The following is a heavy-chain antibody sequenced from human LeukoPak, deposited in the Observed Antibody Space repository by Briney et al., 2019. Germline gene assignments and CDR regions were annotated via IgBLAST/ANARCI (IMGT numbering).Heavy chain of an antibody. CDR2: ISAYNGNT. Sequence: ASVKVSCKASGYTFTSYGISWVRQAPGRGLEWMGWISAYNGNTNYAQKLQGRVTMTTDTSTSTAYMELRSLRSDDTAVYYCARVVTIFGVVITSFDYWGQGTLVTVSS. CDR3: ARVVTIFGVVITSFDY. V-gene: IGHV1-18*01. J-gene: IGHJ4*02. CDR1: GYTFTSYG. D-gene: IGHD3-3*01.